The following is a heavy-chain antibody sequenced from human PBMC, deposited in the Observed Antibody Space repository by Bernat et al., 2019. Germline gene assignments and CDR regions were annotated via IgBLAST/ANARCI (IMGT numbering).Heavy chain of an antibody. CDR3: ASHLSQLPYFDY. Sequence: QLQLQESGPGLVKPSETLSLTCTVSGGSISSSSYYWGWIRQPPGKGLEWIGSIYYSGSTYYNPSRKSRVTISVDKSKNQFSLKLSSVTAADTAVYYCASHLSQLPYFDYWGQGTLVTVSS. V-gene: IGHV4-39*01. J-gene: IGHJ4*02. D-gene: IGHD2-2*01. CDR1: GGSISSSSYY. CDR2: IYYSGST.